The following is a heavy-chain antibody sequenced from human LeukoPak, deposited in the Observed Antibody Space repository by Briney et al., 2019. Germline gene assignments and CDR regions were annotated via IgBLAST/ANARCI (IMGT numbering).Heavy chain of an antibody. V-gene: IGHV4-38-2*02. CDR1: GYSISSGYY. CDR2: IYHSGST. Sequence: SETLSLTCTVSGYSISSGYYWGWIRQPPGKGLEWIGSIYHSGSTNYNPSLKSRVTISVDTSKNQFSLKLSSVTAADTAVYYCARGYYDILTGYYRHDAFDIWGQGTMVTVSS. J-gene: IGHJ3*02. CDR3: ARGYYDILTGYYRHDAFDI. D-gene: IGHD3-9*01.